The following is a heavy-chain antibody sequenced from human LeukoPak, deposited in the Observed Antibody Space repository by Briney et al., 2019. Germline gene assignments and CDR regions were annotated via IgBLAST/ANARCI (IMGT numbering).Heavy chain of an antibody. J-gene: IGHJ4*02. V-gene: IGHV4-39*01. Sequence: SSETLSLTCTVSGGSISSSSYYWGWIRQPPGKGLEWIGSIYYSGSTYYNPSLKSRVTISVETSKNQFSLKLSSVTAADTAVYYCARHLRGGWPNSFDYWGQGTLVTVSS. CDR3: ARHLRGGWPNSFDY. CDR2: IYYSGST. CDR1: GGSISSSSYY. D-gene: IGHD3-16*01.